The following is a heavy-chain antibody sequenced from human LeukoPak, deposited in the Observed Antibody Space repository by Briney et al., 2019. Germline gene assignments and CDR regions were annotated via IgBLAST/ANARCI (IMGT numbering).Heavy chain of an antibody. CDR3: ARAGAIWFGELLEEVDWFDP. D-gene: IGHD3-10*01. Sequence: GGSLRLSCAASGFTVSSNYMSWVRQAPGKGLEWVSVIYSGGSTYYADSVKGRFTISRDNSKNTLYLQMNSLRAEDTAVYYCARAGAIWFGELLEEVDWFDPWGQGTLVTVSS. J-gene: IGHJ5*02. V-gene: IGHV3-66*01. CDR1: GFTVSSNY. CDR2: IYSGGST.